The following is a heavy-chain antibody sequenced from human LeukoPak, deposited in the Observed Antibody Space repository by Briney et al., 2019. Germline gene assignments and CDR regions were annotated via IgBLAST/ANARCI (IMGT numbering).Heavy chain of an antibody. J-gene: IGHJ3*02. CDR2: IYYSGST. Sequence: SETLSLTCTVSGGSISSSSYYWGWIRQPPGKGLECIGSIYYSGSTYYNPSLKSRVTISVDTSKNQFSLKLSSVTAADTAVYYCARSIAAAADDAFDIWGQGTMVTVSS. V-gene: IGHV4-39*07. CDR3: ARSIAAAADDAFDI. CDR1: GGSISSSSYY. D-gene: IGHD6-13*01.